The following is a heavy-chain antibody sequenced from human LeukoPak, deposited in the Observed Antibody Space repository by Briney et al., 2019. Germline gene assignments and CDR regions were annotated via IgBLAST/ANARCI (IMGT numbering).Heavy chain of an antibody. J-gene: IGHJ5*02. D-gene: IGHD1-1*01. V-gene: IGHV5-51*01. CDR1: GYSFTSYW. CDR2: IYPGDSDT. CDR3: ARHAASGTGPNWFDP. Sequence: GESLKISRKGSGYSFTSYWIGWVRQMPGKGLEWMGIIYPGDSDTRYSPSFQGQVTISADKSISTAYLQWSSLKASDTAMYYCARHAASGTGPNWFDPWGQGTLVTVSS.